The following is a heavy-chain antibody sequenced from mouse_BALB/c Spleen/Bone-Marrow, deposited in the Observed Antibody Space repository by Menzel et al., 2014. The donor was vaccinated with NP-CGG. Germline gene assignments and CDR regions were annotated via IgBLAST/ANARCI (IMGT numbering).Heavy chain of an antibody. CDR1: GYSITSDYA. J-gene: IGHJ4*01. Sequence: ESGPGLVKPSQSLSLTCTVTGYSITSDYAWNWIRQFPGNKLEWMGYMSYSGSTSYNPSLKSRIPITRGTSKNQFFLQLNSVTTEDTATYYCARGYYAMDYWGQGTSVTVSS. CDR3: ARGYYAMDY. CDR2: MSYSGST. V-gene: IGHV3-2*02.